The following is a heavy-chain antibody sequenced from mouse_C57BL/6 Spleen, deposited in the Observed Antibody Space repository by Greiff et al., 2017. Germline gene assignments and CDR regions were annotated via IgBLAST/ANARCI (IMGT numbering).Heavy chain of an antibody. D-gene: IGHD2-1*01. J-gene: IGHJ1*03. Sequence: QVQLQQPGAELVKPGASVKMSCKASGYTFTSYWITWVKQRPGQGLEWIGDIYPGSGSTNYNEKFKSKATLTVDTSSSTAYMQLSSLTSEDSAVYYCAREDYYGTYWYFDVWGTGTTVTVSS. CDR1: GYTFTSYW. CDR2: IYPGSGST. V-gene: IGHV1-55*01. CDR3: AREDYYGTYWYFDV.